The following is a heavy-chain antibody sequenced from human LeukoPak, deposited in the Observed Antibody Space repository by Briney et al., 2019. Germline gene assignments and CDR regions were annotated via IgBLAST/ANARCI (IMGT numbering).Heavy chain of an antibody. CDR3: AKEQWLVSKFPESAFDI. V-gene: IGHV3-23*01. J-gene: IGHJ3*02. CDR1: GFTFSTYA. CDR2: ISGSGGST. Sequence: NPGGSLRLSCAAAGFTFSTYAMNWVRQAPGKGLEWVSAISGSGGSTYYADSVKGRFTISRDNSKNTLYLQMNSLRAEDTAVYYCAKEQWLVSKFPESAFDIWGQGTMVTVSS. D-gene: IGHD6-19*01.